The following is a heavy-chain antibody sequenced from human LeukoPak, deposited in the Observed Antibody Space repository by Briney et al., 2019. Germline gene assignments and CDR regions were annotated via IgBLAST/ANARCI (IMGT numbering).Heavy chain of an antibody. CDR1: GGSISSGGYY. CDR3: ARGLNTDYFDY. CDR2: IYYSGST. J-gene: IGHJ4*02. V-gene: IGHV4-31*03. Sequence: SETLSLTRTVSGGSISSGGYYWSWIRQHPGKGLEWIGYIYYSGSTYYNPSLKSRVTISVDTSKNQFSLKLSSVTAADTAVYYCARGLNTDYFDYWGQGTLVTVSS.